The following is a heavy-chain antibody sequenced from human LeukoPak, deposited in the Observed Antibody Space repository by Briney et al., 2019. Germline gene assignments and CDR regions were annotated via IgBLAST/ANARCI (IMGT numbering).Heavy chain of an antibody. CDR3: AKAPGVVVPAALDY. CDR1: GFTFSSFT. CDR2: MSGSGRST. D-gene: IGHD2-2*01. V-gene: IGHV3-23*01. J-gene: IGHJ4*02. Sequence: GGSLRLSCAASGFTFSSFTMSWVRQAPGKGLEGVSAMSGSGRSTYYADSVKGRFTISRDNSKNTLYLQMNSLRAEDTAVYYCAKAPGVVVPAALDYWGQGTLVTVSS.